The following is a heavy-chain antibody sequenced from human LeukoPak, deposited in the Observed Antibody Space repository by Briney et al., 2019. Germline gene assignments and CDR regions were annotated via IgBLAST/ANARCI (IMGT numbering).Heavy chain of an antibody. V-gene: IGHV1-18*01. CDR3: ARVAGGSYSYYYYMDV. CDR2: ISAYNGNT. CDR1: GYTFTSYG. J-gene: IGHJ6*03. D-gene: IGHD1-26*01. Sequence: AASVKVSCKASGYTFTSYGISWVRQAPGQGLEWMGWISAYNGNTNYAQKLQGRVTMTTDTSTSTAYMELRSLRSDDTAVYYCARVAGGSYSYYYYMDVWGKGTTVTVSS.